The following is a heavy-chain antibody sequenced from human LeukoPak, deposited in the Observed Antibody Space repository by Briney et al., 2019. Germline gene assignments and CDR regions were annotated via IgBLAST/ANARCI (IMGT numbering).Heavy chain of an antibody. J-gene: IGHJ6*02. CDR2: MNPNSGNT. Sequence: ASVKVSCKASGYTFTSYDINWVRQATGQGLEGMGWMNPNSGNTGYAQKFQGRVTMTRNTSISTAYMELSSLRSEDMAVYYCARDVVVVAATFLYYGMDVWGQGTTVTVSS. CDR3: ARDVVVVAATFLYYGMDV. CDR1: GYTFTSYD. D-gene: IGHD2-15*01. V-gene: IGHV1-8*01.